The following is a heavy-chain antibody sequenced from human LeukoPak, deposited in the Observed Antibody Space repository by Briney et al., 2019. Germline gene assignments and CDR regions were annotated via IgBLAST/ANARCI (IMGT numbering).Heavy chain of an antibody. D-gene: IGHD4-23*01. CDR3: ARYQGWQQFDY. Sequence: GGSLRLSCAASGFTFSSNWMTWVRQAPGKGLERVANIKEDGSDTYYVDSVKGRFTISRDNAKNTLYLQMNSLRAEDTPVYYFARYQGWQQFDYWGQGSLVTVSS. CDR2: IKEDGSDT. V-gene: IGHV3-7*05. CDR1: GFTFSSNW. J-gene: IGHJ4*02.